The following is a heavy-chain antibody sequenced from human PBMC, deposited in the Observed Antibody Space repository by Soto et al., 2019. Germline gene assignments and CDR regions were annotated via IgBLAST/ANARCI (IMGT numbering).Heavy chain of an antibody. J-gene: IGHJ6*02. V-gene: IGHV1-69*01. D-gene: IGHD2-2*01. CDR1: GGTFSSYA. Sequence: QVQLVQSGAEVKKPGSSVKVSCKASGGTFSSYAISWVRQAPGQGLEWMGGIIPISGTANYAQKFQGRVTITADESTSIADIELSSLRSEDTAVYYCARSQGSSTSLEIYYYYYYGMDVWGQGTTVTVSS. CDR2: IIPISGTA. CDR3: ARSQGSSTSLEIYYYYYYGMDV.